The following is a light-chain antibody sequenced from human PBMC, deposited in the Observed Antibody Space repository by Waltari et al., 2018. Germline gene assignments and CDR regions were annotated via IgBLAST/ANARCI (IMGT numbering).Light chain of an antibody. CDR1: QTISKF. J-gene: IGKJ4*01. CDR2: AAS. CDR3: QQTYSTPHT. Sequence: DIQMTQSQSSLSASVGDRVTITCRASQTISKFLNWYQQKPGKATRLLIHAASNLESGVPSSFSGTGSETEFTLTISSLQPDDFATYFCQQTYSTPHTFGGGTEVEI. V-gene: IGKV1-39*01.